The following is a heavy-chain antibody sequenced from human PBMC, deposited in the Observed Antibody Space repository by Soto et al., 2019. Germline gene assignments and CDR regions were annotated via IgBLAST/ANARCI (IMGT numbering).Heavy chain of an antibody. Sequence: SETLSLTCTVSGGSMSDYYWIWIRQPPGKGLEWLAYIHYSGITNYNPSLRSRVTISLETSKNQFSLKMSSVTAADTAVYYCASQSTAVAGTVDYWGQGTLVT. CDR2: IHYSGIT. CDR1: GGSMSDYY. CDR3: ASQSTAVAGTVDY. V-gene: IGHV4-59*01. J-gene: IGHJ4*02. D-gene: IGHD6-19*01.